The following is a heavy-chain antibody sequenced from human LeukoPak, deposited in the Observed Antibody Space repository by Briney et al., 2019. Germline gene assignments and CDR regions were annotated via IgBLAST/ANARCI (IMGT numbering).Heavy chain of an antibody. CDR1: GYTFTSYG. D-gene: IGHD3-3*01. Sequence: ASVKVSCKASGYTFTSYGISWVRQAPGQGLEWMGWISAYNGNTNYAQKLQGRVTMTTGTSTSTAYMELRSLRSDVTAVYYCARDATIFGVVIDYFDYWGQGTLVTVSS. V-gene: IGHV1-18*01. CDR3: ARDATIFGVVIDYFDY. J-gene: IGHJ4*02. CDR2: ISAYNGNT.